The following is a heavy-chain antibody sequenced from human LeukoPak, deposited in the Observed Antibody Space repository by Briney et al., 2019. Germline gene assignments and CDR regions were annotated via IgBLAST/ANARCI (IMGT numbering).Heavy chain of an antibody. CDR1: GGTFSSYA. J-gene: IGHJ5*02. CDR2: IIPIFGTA. Sequence: SVKVSCKASGGTFSSYAISWVRQAPGQGLEWMGGIIPIFGTANYAQKFQGRVTITADESTSTAYMELSSLRSEDTAVYYCARESEGYCSSTSCYLDPWGQGTLVTVSS. D-gene: IGHD2-2*01. CDR3: ARESEGYCSSTSCYLDP. V-gene: IGHV1-69*01.